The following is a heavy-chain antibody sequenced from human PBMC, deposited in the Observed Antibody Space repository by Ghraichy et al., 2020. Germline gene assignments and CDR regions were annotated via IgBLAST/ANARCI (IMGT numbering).Heavy chain of an antibody. CDR3: AKDGGIGYDILTGYYSLNYYYGMDV. V-gene: IGHV3-9*01. CDR1: GFTFDDYA. CDR2: ISWNSGSI. J-gene: IGHJ6*02. D-gene: IGHD3-9*01. Sequence: GGSLRLSCAASGFTFDDYAMHWVRQAPGKGLEWVSGISWNSGSIGYADSVKGRFTISRDNAKNSLYLQMNSLRAEDTALYYCAKDGGIGYDILTGYYSLNYYYGMDVWGQGTTVTVSS.